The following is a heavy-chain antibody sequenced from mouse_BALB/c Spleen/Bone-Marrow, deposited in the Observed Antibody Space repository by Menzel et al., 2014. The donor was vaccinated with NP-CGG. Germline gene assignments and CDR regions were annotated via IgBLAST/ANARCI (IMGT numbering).Heavy chain of an antibody. CDR2: INPSTGYT. CDR3: ARGYQRILAY. V-gene: IGHV1-7*01. Sequence: QVQLQQSGAELAKPGASVKMSCKASGYTFTNYWMHWVKQRPGQGLEWIGYINPSTGYTEYNQKFKDKAALTADESSSTAYMQLSSLTSEDSAVYYCARGYQRILAYWGQGTLVTVS. J-gene: IGHJ3*01. CDR1: GYTFTNYW.